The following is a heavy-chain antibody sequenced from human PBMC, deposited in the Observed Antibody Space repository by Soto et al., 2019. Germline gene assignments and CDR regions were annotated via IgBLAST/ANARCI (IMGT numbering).Heavy chain of an antibody. Sequence: ASVKVSCKASGFTFNGYYMHWVRQAPGQGLEWMGWINPNSGGTNYAQKFQGWVTMTRDTSISTAYMELSRLRSDDTAVYYCARETSAAAVFQHWGQGTLVTVSS. J-gene: IGHJ1*01. CDR2: INPNSGGT. D-gene: IGHD6-13*01. V-gene: IGHV1-2*04. CDR3: ARETSAAAVFQH. CDR1: GFTFNGYY.